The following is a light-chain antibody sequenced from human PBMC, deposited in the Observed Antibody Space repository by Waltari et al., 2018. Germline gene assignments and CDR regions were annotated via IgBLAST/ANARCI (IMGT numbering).Light chain of an antibody. Sequence: DIQMTQSPSTLSASIGDRVTITCRASQYISHSLAWYQQKPGTAPKVLIYKASTLASGVPSRFSGSGSGTDFTLTISSLQPEDFATYHCQQYHSYPHTFGQGTKLEIK. J-gene: IGKJ2*01. CDR2: KAS. V-gene: IGKV1-5*03. CDR3: QQYHSYPHT. CDR1: QYISHS.